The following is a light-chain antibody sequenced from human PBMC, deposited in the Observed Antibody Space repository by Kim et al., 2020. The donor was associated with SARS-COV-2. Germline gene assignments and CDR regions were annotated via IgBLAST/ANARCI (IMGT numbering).Light chain of an antibody. J-gene: IGLJ3*02. Sequence: GQSMTITSTGTSSDVGGYNYVSCYQKNPGKAPILMIYDVSNRPSGVCNRFSGSKSGNTASLTISGLQAEDEADYYCSSYTSSSTRVFGGGTQLTVL. V-gene: IGLV2-14*03. CDR2: DVS. CDR1: SSDVGGYNY. CDR3: SSYTSSSTRV.